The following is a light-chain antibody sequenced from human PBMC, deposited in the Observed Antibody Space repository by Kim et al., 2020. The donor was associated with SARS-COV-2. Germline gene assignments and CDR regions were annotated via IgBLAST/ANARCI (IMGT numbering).Light chain of an antibody. Sequence: SATVGEGVTITCRASQTLSSRLAWYQQKPGKAPNLLIYDASTLESGVPSRFSGSGSGTEVTLTISSLQPDDFATYYCQQYDSFPYTFGQGTKLEI. CDR3: QQYDSFPYT. CDR2: DAS. CDR1: QTLSSR. J-gene: IGKJ2*01. V-gene: IGKV1-5*01.